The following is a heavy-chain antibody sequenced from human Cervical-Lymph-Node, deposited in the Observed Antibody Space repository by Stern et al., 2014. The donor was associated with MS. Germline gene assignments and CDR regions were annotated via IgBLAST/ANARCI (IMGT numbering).Heavy chain of an antibody. V-gene: IGHV4-31*03. Sequence: QMQLQESGPGLVKPSQTLSLTCTVSGGSISSGGYYWSWIRQHPGKGLEWIGYIYYSGSTYYNPYLQSRVTISVDTSKNQFSLKLSSVTAADTAVYYCARPIGRFGEIDAFDIWGQGTMVTVSS. D-gene: IGHD3-10*01. CDR1: GGSISSGGYY. J-gene: IGHJ3*02. CDR2: IYYSGST. CDR3: ARPIGRFGEIDAFDI.